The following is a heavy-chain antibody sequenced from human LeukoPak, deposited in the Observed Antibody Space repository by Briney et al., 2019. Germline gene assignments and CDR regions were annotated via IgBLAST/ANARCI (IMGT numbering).Heavy chain of an antibody. D-gene: IGHD3-22*01. V-gene: IGHV3-33*06. CDR3: AKDRYYDLGSYYFDY. J-gene: IGHJ4*02. CDR2: INYDGSNK. CDR1: GFSLSNYG. Sequence: GGSLRLSCAASGFSLSNYGLHWVRQGPGKGLEWLAVINYDGSNKYYADSVKGRFTISRDNSKNTLYLQMNSLRAEDTAVYYCAKDRYYDLGSYYFDYWGQGTLVTVSS.